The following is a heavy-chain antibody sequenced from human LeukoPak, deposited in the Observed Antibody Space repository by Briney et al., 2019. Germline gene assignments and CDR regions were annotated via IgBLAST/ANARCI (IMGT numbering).Heavy chain of an antibody. CDR2: IKHDGSQK. J-gene: IGHJ4*02. CDR1: GFTFSHYW. V-gene: IGHV3-7*01. D-gene: IGHD3-10*01. CDR3: ARDSSRGDFEY. Sequence: PGGSLRLSSAASGFTFSHYWMSWVRRAPGKGLEWVANIKHDGSQKEHVDSVKGRFTISRDNAKNSLFLQMNSLRAEDTAVYFCARDSSRGDFEYWGQGTLVTVSS.